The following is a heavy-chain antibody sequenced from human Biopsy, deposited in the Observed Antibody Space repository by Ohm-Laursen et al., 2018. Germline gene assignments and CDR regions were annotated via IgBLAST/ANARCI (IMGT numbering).Heavy chain of an antibody. CDR3: ARDYDTSGYYYVS. CDR2: IFYRGST. CDR1: GGSISNNNYY. D-gene: IGHD3-22*01. J-gene: IGHJ5*02. Sequence: GTLSLTCTASGGSISNNNYYWGWIRQPPGKGLEWIGSIFYRGSTHYKPSLKSRLNISVDTSKNQFSLKLNSVTAADTAVYYCARDYDTSGYYYVSWGQGTLVTVSS. V-gene: IGHV4-39*01.